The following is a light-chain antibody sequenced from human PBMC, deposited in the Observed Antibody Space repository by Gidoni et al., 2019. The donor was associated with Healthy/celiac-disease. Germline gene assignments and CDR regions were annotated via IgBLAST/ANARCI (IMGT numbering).Light chain of an antibody. Sequence: EIVSTQSPGTLSLSPGERATLSCRASQSVSSSYLAWYQQKPGQAPRLLIYGASSRATGIPDRFSGSGSGTDFTLTISRLEPEDFAVYYCQQYGFTCSFGGGTKVEIK. J-gene: IGKJ4*01. CDR1: QSVSSSY. CDR2: GAS. V-gene: IGKV3-20*01. CDR3: QQYGFTCS.